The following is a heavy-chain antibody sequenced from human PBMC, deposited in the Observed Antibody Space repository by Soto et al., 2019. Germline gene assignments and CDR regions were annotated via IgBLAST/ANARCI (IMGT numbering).Heavy chain of an antibody. Sequence: AGGSLRLSCAASGFTFSSYGMHWVRQAPGKGLEWVAVISYDGSNKYYADSVKGRFTISRDNSKNTLYLQMNSLRAEDTAVYYCAKDGRSSSWYNNWFDPWGQGTLVTVSS. J-gene: IGHJ5*02. CDR1: GFTFSSYG. CDR3: AKDGRSSSWYNNWFDP. D-gene: IGHD6-13*01. CDR2: ISYDGSNK. V-gene: IGHV3-30*18.